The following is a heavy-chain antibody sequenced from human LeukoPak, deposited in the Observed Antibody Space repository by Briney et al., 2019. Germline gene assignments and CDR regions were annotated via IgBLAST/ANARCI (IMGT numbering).Heavy chain of an antibody. CDR2: ISGGGAST. D-gene: IGHD3-9*01. V-gene: IGHV3-23*01. Sequence: GGPLRLSCAASGFSFSSYGMSWVRQAPGKGLEWVSVISGGGASTSYADSVKGRYTISRDTSKNTLYLQMNSLRAEDTAVYYCARGGSDILTQHDYWGQGTLVTVSS. CDR3: ARGGSDILTQHDY. J-gene: IGHJ4*02. CDR1: GFSFSSYG.